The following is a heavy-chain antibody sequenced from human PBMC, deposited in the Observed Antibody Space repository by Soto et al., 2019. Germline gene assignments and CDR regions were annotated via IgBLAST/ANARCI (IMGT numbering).Heavy chain of an antibody. J-gene: IGHJ4*02. CDR2: ISGSGGST. V-gene: IGHV3-23*01. CDR3: ATGTFNFDS. Sequence: HPGGSLRLSCAASGFTFSSYAMSWVRQAPGRGLEWVSSISGSGGSTYYADSVKGRFIISRDNSKSTLYLQMNSLRAEDTAVYYCATGTFNFDSWGQGTMVT. CDR1: GFTFSSYA.